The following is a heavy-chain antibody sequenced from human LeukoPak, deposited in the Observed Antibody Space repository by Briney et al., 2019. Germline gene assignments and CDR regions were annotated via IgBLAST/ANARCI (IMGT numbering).Heavy chain of an antibody. V-gene: IGHV3-23*01. J-gene: IGHJ3*02. Sequence: PGGSLRLSCAASGFTFSDYAMSWVRQAPGKGLEWVSGISGGGSGTYYADSVKGRFTISRDNSKNTLYLQMNSLRAEDTAVYYCAKQRGYSNHDAFDIWGQGTMVTVSS. CDR2: ISGGGSGT. D-gene: IGHD5-18*01. CDR3: AKQRGYSNHDAFDI. CDR1: GFTFSDYA.